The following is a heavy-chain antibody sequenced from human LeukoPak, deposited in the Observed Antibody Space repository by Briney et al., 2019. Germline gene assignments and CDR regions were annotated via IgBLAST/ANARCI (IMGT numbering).Heavy chain of an antibody. CDR2: IYYSGST. V-gene: IGHV4-38-2*02. Sequence: SETLSLTCTVSGYSISSGYLWGWIRQPPGKGLEWIGSIYYSGSTYYNPSLKSRVTISVDTSKNQFSLKLSSVTAADTAVYYCARASHGWYFDLWGRGTLVTVSS. J-gene: IGHJ2*01. CDR3: ARASHGWYFDL. CDR1: GYSISSGYL. D-gene: IGHD6-6*01.